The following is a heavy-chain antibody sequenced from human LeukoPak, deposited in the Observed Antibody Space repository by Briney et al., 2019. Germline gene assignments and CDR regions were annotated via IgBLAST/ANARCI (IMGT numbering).Heavy chain of an antibody. J-gene: IGHJ6*03. CDR3: ARDWELGYCSSTSCNKEEYYYYYMDV. CDR1: GYTFTGYY. Sequence: GASVKVSCKASGYTFTGYYMHWVRQAPGQGLEWMGWINPNSGGTNYAQKFQGRVTMTRDTSISTAYMELSRLRSDDTAVYYCARDWELGYCSSTSCNKEEYYYYYMDVWGKGTTVTVSS. CDR2: INPNSGGT. D-gene: IGHD2-2*01. V-gene: IGHV1-2*02.